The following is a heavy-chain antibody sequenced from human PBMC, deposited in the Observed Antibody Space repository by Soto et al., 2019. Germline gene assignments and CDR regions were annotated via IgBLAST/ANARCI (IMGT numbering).Heavy chain of an antibody. Sequence: GGSLRLSCAASGFTFRSYAMHWVRQAPGRGLEWVAVISYDESDKYYADSLKGRFTISRDNSKNTLYLQMNSLRGEDTAVYYCARDLSVAGPDYWGQGTLVTVSS. CDR3: ARDLSVAGPDY. CDR2: ISYDESDK. CDR1: GFTFRSYA. V-gene: IGHV3-30*03. J-gene: IGHJ4*02. D-gene: IGHD6-19*01.